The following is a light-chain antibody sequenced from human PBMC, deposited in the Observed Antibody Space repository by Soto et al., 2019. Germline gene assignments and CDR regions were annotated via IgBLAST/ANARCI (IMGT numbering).Light chain of an antibody. CDR3: QQSSNWPPT. J-gene: IGKJ2*01. V-gene: IGKV3-11*01. CDR2: DAS. CDR1: QSVSSY. Sequence: EIVLTQSPATLSLSPGERATLSCRASQSVSSYLAWYQHKPGQAPRLLIYDASNRATGIPARFSGSGSGTDFTLTISSLEHEDFAVYYCQQSSNWPPTFGQGTKLEIK.